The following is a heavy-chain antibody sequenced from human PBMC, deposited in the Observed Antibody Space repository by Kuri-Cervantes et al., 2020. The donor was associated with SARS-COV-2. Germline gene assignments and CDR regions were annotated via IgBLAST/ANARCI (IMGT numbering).Heavy chain of an antibody. D-gene: IGHD3-10*01. Sequence: GEYLKISCAASGFIFSGYCMTWVRQAPGKGLEWVANIKQDGSEEYYVDSVKGRFTISRDNAKNSLYLQMNSLRAEDTAVYYCAREDSGTNDAFDFWGQGATVTVSS. CDR1: GFIFSGYC. CDR3: AREDSGTNDAFDF. CDR2: IKQDGSEE. V-gene: IGHV3-7*03. J-gene: IGHJ3*01.